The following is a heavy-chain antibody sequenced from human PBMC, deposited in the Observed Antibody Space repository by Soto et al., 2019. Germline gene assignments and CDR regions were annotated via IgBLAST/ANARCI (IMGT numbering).Heavy chain of an antibody. Sequence: GESLKISCKGSGYSFTSYWISWVRQMPGKGLEWMGRIDPSDSYTNYSPSFQGHVTISADKSISTAYLQWSSLKASDTAMYYCASSITIFGVVIIPYYYGMDVWGQGTTVTVSS. D-gene: IGHD3-3*01. CDR2: IDPSDSYT. V-gene: IGHV5-10-1*01. CDR3: ASSITIFGVVIIPYYYGMDV. J-gene: IGHJ6*02. CDR1: GYSFTSYW.